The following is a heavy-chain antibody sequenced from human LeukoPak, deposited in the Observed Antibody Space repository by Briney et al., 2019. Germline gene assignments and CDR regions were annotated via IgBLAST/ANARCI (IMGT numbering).Heavy chain of an antibody. CDR3: ASFLITDYGDYVAY. V-gene: IGHV1-2*02. J-gene: IGHJ4*02. CDR1: GYAFSNYG. CDR2: INPNSGGT. Sequence: ASVKVSCKASGYAFSNYGISWVRQAPGQGLEWMGWINPNSGGTNYAQKFQGRVTMTRDTSISTAYMELSRLRSDDTAVYYCASFLITDYGDYVAYWGQGTLVTVSS. D-gene: IGHD4-17*01.